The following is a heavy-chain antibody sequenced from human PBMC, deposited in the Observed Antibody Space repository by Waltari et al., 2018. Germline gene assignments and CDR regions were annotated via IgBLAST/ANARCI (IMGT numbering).Heavy chain of an antibody. V-gene: IGHV1-18*01. CDR3: ARDYYGDYAFDY. J-gene: IGHJ4*02. CDR2: ISAGNGDI. CDR1: GYSFTSYG. D-gene: IGHD4-17*01. Sequence: QVQLVQSGAEVKKPGASVKVSCKTSGYSFTSYGISWVRQAPGQGLEWMGWISAGNGDINDVQKYQGRVTMTTDTSTSTGYMELRSLTSDDTAVYYCARDYYGDYAFDYWGQGTLVTVSS.